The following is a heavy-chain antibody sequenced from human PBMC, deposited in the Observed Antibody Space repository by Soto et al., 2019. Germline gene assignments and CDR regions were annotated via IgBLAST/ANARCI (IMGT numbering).Heavy chain of an antibody. V-gene: IGHV1-8*01. CDR2: MNPNSGNT. Sequence: GASVKVSCKASGYTFTSYDINWVRQAPGQGLEWMGWMNPNSGNTGYVQNFQGRVTMTMNTSINTAYVELSSLRSDDTAVYYCARGVRVYGYGMDVWGQGTTVT. D-gene: IGHD2-8*01. CDR1: GYTFTSYD. CDR3: ARGVRVYGYGMDV. J-gene: IGHJ6*02.